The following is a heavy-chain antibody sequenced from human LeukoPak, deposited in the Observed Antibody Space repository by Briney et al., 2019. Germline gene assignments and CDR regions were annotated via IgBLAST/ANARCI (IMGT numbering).Heavy chain of an antibody. CDR2: INPSGGST. Sequence: ASVKVSCKASGYTFTSYYVHWVRQAPGQGLEWMGIINPSGGSTSYAQKFQGRVTMTRDTSTSTVYMELSSLRSEDTAVYYCAREGGHDSSGYQDPPGFDYWGQGTLVTVSS. CDR1: GYTFTSYY. V-gene: IGHV1-46*01. CDR3: AREGGHDSSGYQDPPGFDY. D-gene: IGHD3-22*01. J-gene: IGHJ4*02.